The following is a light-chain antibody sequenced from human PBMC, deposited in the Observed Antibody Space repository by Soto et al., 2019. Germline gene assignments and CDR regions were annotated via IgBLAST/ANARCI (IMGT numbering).Light chain of an antibody. V-gene: IGKV1-17*01. CDR1: QGIGND. J-gene: IGKJ4*01. Sequence: DIQMTQSPSSLSASVGDRISVTCRASQGIGNDLGWYQQKPGKAPKRLIFAASTLESGVPSRFSGSGSGTEFTLTITSLQPEDFATYYCLHHKNYPLTFGGGTRVEI. CDR3: LHHKNYPLT. CDR2: AAS.